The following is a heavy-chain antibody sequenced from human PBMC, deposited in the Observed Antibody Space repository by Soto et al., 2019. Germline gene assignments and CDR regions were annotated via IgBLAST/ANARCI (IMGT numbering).Heavy chain of an antibody. CDR3: GRAAWTTVTNRLNDVFDV. CDR2: INPNGGST. V-gene: IGHV1-46*03. Sequence: GASVKVSCKATGYTFTNYYIVWVRQAPGQGLEWMGIINPNGGSTTYVQKFQGRVTMTRDTSTSTVYMELSRLRSEDTAVYYFGRAAWTTVTNRLNDVFDVWGQGTMVTVSS. CDR1: GYTFTNYY. J-gene: IGHJ3*01. D-gene: IGHD4-4*01.